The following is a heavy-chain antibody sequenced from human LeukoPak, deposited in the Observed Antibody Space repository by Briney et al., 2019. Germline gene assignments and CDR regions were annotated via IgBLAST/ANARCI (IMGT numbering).Heavy chain of an antibody. CDR3: AREGITIFGVVTGDAFDI. CDR2: ISSSSSYI. J-gene: IGHJ3*02. D-gene: IGHD3-3*01. V-gene: IGHV3-21*01. CDR1: GFTFSSYS. Sequence: GGSQRLSCAASGFTFSSYSMNWVRQAPGKGLEWVSSISSSSSYIYYADSVKGRFTISRDNAKNSLYLQMNSLRAEDTAVYYCAREGITIFGVVTGDAFDIWGQGTMVTVSS.